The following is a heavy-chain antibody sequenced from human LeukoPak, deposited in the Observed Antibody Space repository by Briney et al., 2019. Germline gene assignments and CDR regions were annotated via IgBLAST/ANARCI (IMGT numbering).Heavy chain of an antibody. CDR3: ARTSSSGLVGGYYFYY. D-gene: IGHD6-19*01. CDR2: IYHSGST. Sequence: SETLSLTCTVSGYSISSGYYWGWVRQPPRKGLEWIGSIYHSGSTYYNPSLKSRVTISVDTSKNQFSLKLSSVTAADTAVYYCARTSSSGLVGGYYFYYWGQGNLVTVSS. J-gene: IGHJ4*02. CDR1: GYSISSGYY. V-gene: IGHV4-38-2*02.